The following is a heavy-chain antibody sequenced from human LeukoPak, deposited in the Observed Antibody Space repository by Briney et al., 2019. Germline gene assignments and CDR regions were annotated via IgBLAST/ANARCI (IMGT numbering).Heavy chain of an antibody. CDR1: GGSISSGGYY. D-gene: IGHD3-10*01. J-gene: IGHJ6*02. CDR2: IYYSGST. V-gene: IGHV4-31*03. CDR3: AIENRIPYRGTYGMDV. Sequence: SETLSLTCTVSGGSISSGGYYWSWIRQHPGKGLEWIGYIYYSGSTYYNPSLKSRVTISVDTSKNQFSLKLSSVTAADTAVYYCAIENRIPYRGTYGMDVWGQGTTVTVSS.